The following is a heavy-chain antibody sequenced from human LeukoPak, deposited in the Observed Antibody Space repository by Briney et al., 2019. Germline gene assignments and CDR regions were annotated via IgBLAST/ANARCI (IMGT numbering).Heavy chain of an antibody. Sequence: GGSLRLSCAASGFSFSSYNLNWVRQAPGKGLEWVSSLSTSSIYIYYADSVKGRFTVSRDNARNPLYLQLNSLRAEDTAVYYCARSRRDGDYLFNAFDIWGQGTMVTVSS. CDR3: ARSRRDGDYLFNAFDI. D-gene: IGHD4-17*01. J-gene: IGHJ3*02. V-gene: IGHV3-21*01. CDR1: GFSFSSYN. CDR2: LSTSSIYI.